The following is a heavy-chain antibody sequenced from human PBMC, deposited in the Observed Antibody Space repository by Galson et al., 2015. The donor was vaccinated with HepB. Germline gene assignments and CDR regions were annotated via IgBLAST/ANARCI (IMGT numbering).Heavy chain of an antibody. J-gene: IGHJ3*02. V-gene: IGHV1-8*01. D-gene: IGHD3-16*01. CDR1: GYTFTSYD. CDR3: ARRVRMIRGFFAFDI. CDR2: MNPNSGNT. Sequence: SVKVSCKASGYTFTSYDINWVRQATGQGLEWIGWMNPNSGNTGYAQKFQGRVTMTRNTSISTAYMELSSLRSEDTAVYYCARRVRMIRGFFAFDIWGQGTMVTVSS.